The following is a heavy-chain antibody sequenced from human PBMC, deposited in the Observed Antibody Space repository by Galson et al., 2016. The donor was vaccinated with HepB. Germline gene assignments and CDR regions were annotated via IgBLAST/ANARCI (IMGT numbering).Heavy chain of an antibody. V-gene: IGHV3-48*01. CDR3: ARVLAGSTTSTMDV. CDR1: GFYFSDYS. Sequence: SLRLSCAASGFYFSDYSMNWVRQAPGKGLEWLSYISANSDSTYYADSVKGRFTISRDNAKNSLHLQMSSLRAEDTAVYYCARVLAGSTTSTMDVWGQGTTVTVSS. CDR2: ISANSDST. D-gene: IGHD2-2*01. J-gene: IGHJ6*02.